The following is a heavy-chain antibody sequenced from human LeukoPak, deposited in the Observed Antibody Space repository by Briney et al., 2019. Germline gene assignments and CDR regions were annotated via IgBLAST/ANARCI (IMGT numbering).Heavy chain of an antibody. D-gene: IGHD3-10*01. Sequence: GASVKVSCKASGYTFTSYGISWVRQAPGQGLEWMGWINPSSGGTSFSQKFQGRVTMTRDTSISTAYMEVSSLISDDTALYFCARDLRGLGDFFDYWGQGTLVTVSS. V-gene: IGHV1-2*02. CDR3: ARDLRGLGDFFDY. CDR2: INPSSGGT. J-gene: IGHJ4*02. CDR1: GYTFTSYG.